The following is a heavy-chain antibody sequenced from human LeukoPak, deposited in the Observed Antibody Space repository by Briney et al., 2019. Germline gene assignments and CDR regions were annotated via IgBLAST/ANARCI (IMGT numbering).Heavy chain of an antibody. D-gene: IGHD3-3*01. CDR3: ARDQSGTYYDFWGGYYTGSGWFDP. CDR1: GGSISSYY. Sequence: SETLSLTCTVSGGSISSYYWSWIRQPPGKGLEWIGYIYYSGSTNYNPSLKSRVTISVDTSKNQFSLKLSSVTAADTAVYYCARDQSGTYYDFWGGYYTGSGWFDPWGQGTLVTVSS. CDR2: IYYSGST. V-gene: IGHV4-59*01. J-gene: IGHJ5*02.